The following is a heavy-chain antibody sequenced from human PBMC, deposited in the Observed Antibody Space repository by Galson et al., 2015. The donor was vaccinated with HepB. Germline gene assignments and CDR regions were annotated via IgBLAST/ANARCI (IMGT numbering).Heavy chain of an antibody. Sequence: SLRLSCAASGFTFGDTAMTWVRQAPGKGLEWVSGITCRGDNTFYTDSVKGRFSISRDNSKNMLFFQMSSLRAEDTAIYYCAKGYGIFDRWGQGILVTVSS. CDR1: GFTFGDTA. CDR3: AKGYGIFDR. CDR2: ITCRGDNT. D-gene: IGHD5-18*01. V-gene: IGHV3-23*01. J-gene: IGHJ4*02.